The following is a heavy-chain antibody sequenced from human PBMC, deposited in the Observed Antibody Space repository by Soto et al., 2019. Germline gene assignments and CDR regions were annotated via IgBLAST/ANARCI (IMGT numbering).Heavy chain of an antibody. CDR1: GFTFSNYA. CDR2: ISGSGVST. V-gene: IGHV3-23*01. CDR3: ARRSSGWYFDY. D-gene: IGHD6-19*01. J-gene: IGHJ4*02. Sequence: EVQLLESGGGLVQPGGSLRLSCAASGFTFSNYAMNWVRQAPGKGLEWVSVISGSGVSTYYADSVKGRFTISRDNSKNTLYLQMNSLRAEDTAVYYCARRSSGWYFDYWGQGTLVTVSS.